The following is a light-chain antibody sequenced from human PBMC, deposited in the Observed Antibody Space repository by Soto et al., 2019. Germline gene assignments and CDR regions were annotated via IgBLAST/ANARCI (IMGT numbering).Light chain of an antibody. V-gene: IGKV1-13*02. J-gene: IGKJ4*01. CDR3: QQFDSYPIT. CDR2: GAS. CDR1: QGISSV. Sequence: AIQLTQSPSSLSASVGDRVTFNCRASQGISSVLAWYQQKPGKAPKLLVYGASSLQSGVPSRFSGSGSGTDFTLTISSLQPVDFATYFCQQFDSYPITFGGGTKVEIK.